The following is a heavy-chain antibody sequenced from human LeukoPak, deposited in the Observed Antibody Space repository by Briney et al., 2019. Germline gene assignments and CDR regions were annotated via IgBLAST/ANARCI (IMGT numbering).Heavy chain of an antibody. Sequence: ASVKVSCKASGYTFTSYGISWVRQAPGQGLEWMGWISAYNGNTNYAQKLQGRVTMTTDTSTSTAYMELRSLRSDGTAVYYCARVSAAGMDPYYYYYYMDVWGKGTTVTVSS. CDR2: ISAYNGNT. CDR1: GYTFTSYG. J-gene: IGHJ6*03. CDR3: ARVSAAGMDPYYYYYYMDV. D-gene: IGHD6-13*01. V-gene: IGHV1-18*01.